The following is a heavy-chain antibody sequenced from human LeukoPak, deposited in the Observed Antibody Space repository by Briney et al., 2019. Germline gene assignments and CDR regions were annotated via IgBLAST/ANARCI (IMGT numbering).Heavy chain of an antibody. D-gene: IGHD3-22*01. V-gene: IGHV4-59*01. Sequence: SETLSLTCTVSGASISSDYWSWIRQPPGKGLEWIGYIYDSGSTNYNPSLKSRVTISVGTSKKQFSLKLSSVTAADTAVYYCARETNYYDSSGYFDYWGQGTLVTVSS. CDR1: GASISSDY. CDR3: ARETNYYDSSGYFDY. CDR2: IYDSGST. J-gene: IGHJ4*02.